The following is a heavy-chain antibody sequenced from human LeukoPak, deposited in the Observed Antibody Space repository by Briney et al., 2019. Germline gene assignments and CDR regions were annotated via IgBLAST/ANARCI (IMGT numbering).Heavy chain of an antibody. J-gene: IGHJ6*02. Sequence: GGSLRLSCAASGFTFSSYSMNWVRRAPGKGLEWVGFTKNKTNRGTTEYAASVKGRSTISRDDSKSIAYLQMNSLKTEDTAVYYYTRVGGNYYYYGVDVWGQGTTVTVSS. D-gene: IGHD4-23*01. CDR3: TRVGGNYYYYGVDV. CDR2: TKNKTNRGTT. V-gene: IGHV3-22*01. CDR1: GFTFSSYS.